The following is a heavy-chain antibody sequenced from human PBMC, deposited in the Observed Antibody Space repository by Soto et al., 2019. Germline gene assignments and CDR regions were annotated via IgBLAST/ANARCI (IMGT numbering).Heavy chain of an antibody. V-gene: IGHV1-8*01. CDR2: MNPNSGNT. J-gene: IGHJ4*02. CDR1: GYTFTSYD. D-gene: IGHD5-12*01. Sequence: QVQLVQSGAEVKKPGASVKVSCKASGYTFTSYDINWVRQATGQGLEWMGWMNPNSGNTGYAQKFQDRVTMTRNTSISTAYMELSSLRSEDTAVYYCARGQDIVATAPSDYWGQGTLVTVSS. CDR3: ARGQDIVATAPSDY.